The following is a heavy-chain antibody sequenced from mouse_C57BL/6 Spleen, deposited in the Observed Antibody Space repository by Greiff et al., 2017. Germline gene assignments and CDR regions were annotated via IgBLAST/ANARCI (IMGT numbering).Heavy chain of an antibody. CDR1: GYAFSSSW. V-gene: IGHV1-82*01. Sequence: QVQLQQSGPELVKPGASVKISCKASGYAFSSSWMNWVKQRPGKGLEWIGRIYPGDGDTNYNGKFKGKATLTADKSSSTAYMQLSSLTSEDSAVYFCARYIFYSNYTDYWGQGTTLTVSS. CDR3: ARYIFYSNYTDY. J-gene: IGHJ2*01. CDR2: IYPGDGDT. D-gene: IGHD2-5*01.